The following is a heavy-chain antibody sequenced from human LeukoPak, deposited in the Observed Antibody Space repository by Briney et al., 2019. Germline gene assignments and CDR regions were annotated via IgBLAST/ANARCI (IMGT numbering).Heavy chain of an antibody. Sequence: GGSLRPSCAASGFTFSSYSMNWVRQAPGKGLEWVSSISGSGDSTDYADSVKGRFTISRDNSKNTLYLQMNSLRVEDTAVYYCAKDHFPRRVGYNGGESDYWGQGTLVTISS. V-gene: IGHV3-23*01. J-gene: IGHJ4*02. CDR1: GFTFSSYS. CDR2: ISGSGDST. CDR3: AKDHFPRRVGYNGGESDY. D-gene: IGHD5-24*01.